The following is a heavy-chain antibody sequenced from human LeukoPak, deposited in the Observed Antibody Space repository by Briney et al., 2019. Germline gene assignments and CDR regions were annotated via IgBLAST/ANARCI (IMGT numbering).Heavy chain of an antibody. CDR1: GFTFSNYW. D-gene: IGHD4-11*01. V-gene: IGHV3-7*01. Sequence: GGSLRLSCAASGFTFSNYWMSWVRQAPGKGLEWVANMKEDGSEKNYVDSVKGRFTISRDSAQDSLYLQMNSLRAEDTAVYYCARDRGYSNFDYWGQGTLVTVFS. CDR2: MKEDGSEK. CDR3: ARDRGYSNFDY. J-gene: IGHJ4*02.